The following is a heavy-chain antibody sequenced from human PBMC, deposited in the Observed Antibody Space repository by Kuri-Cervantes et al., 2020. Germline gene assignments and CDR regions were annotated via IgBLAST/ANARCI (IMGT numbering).Heavy chain of an antibody. D-gene: IGHD3-22*01. CDR1: GFTFDDYT. CDR3: ASDQYYYDSSGFTP. Sequence: GGSLRLSCAASGFTFDDYTMHWVRQAPGKGLEWVSLISWDGGSTYHADSVKGRFTISRDNAKNSLYLQMNSLRAEDTAVYYCASDQYYYDSSGFTPWGQGTLVTVSS. V-gene: IGHV3-43*01. CDR2: ISWDGGST. J-gene: IGHJ5*02.